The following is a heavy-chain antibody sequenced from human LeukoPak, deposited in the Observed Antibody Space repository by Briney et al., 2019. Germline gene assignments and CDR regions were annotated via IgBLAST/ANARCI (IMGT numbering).Heavy chain of an antibody. V-gene: IGHV4-59*08. CDR2: IYYSGSS. D-gene: IGHD6-13*01. CDR1: GGSIDGYY. J-gene: IGHJ6*03. Sequence: SETLSLTCTVSGGSIDGYYWSWIRQPPGKELEWLGYIYYSGSSIYNPSLKSRVTLSVDTSKNQFSLRLSSVTAADTAVYFCAKSIASAGTNSCYYMDVWGKGTTVTVSS. CDR3: AKSIASAGTNSCYYMDV.